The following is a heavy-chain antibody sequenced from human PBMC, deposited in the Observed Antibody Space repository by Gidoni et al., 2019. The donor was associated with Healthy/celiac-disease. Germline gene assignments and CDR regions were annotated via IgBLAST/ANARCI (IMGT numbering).Heavy chain of an antibody. D-gene: IGHD6-13*01. CDR3: ARAPVYSSSWPDAFDI. CDR1: GFTFSSYG. J-gene: IGHJ3*02. Sequence: QVQLVESGGGVVQPGRSLRLSCAASGFTFSSYGMHWVRQAPGKGLEWVAVIWYDGSNKYYADSVKGRFTISRDNSKNTLYLQMNSLRAEDTAVYYCARAPVYSSSWPDAFDIWGQGTMVTVSS. CDR2: IWYDGSNK. V-gene: IGHV3-33*01.